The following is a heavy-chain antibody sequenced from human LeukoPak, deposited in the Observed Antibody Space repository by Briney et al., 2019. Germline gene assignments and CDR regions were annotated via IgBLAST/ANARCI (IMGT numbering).Heavy chain of an antibody. V-gene: IGHV4-4*07. J-gene: IGHJ4*02. CDR3: ARENYDYGDPIYFDY. D-gene: IGHD4-17*01. CDR1: GGSISSYY. CDR2: IYVSGST. Sequence: PSETLSLTCTVSGGSISSYYWSWIRQPAGKGLEWIGRIYVSGSTIYNPSLKRRVTMSVDRSKNQFSLKLTSVTAADTAVYFCARENYDYGDPIYFDYWGQGTLVTVSS.